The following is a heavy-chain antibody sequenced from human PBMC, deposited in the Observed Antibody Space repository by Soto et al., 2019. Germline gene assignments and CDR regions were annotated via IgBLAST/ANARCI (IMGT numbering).Heavy chain of an antibody. CDR1: GGTFSSYT. CDR3: ARERGYSGYDTFAY. V-gene: IGHV1-69*04. D-gene: IGHD5-12*01. J-gene: IGHJ4*02. Sequence: SVKVSCKASGGTFSSYTISWVRQAPGQGLEWMGRIIPILGIANYAQKFQGRVTITADKSTSTAYMELSSLRSEDTAVYYCARERGYSGYDTFAYWGQGTLVTVSS. CDR2: IIPILGIA.